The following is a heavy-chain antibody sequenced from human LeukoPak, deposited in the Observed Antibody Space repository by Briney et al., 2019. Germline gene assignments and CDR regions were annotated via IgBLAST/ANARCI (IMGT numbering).Heavy chain of an antibody. CDR3: ARGGDYYDSSGYYDDAFDI. D-gene: IGHD3-22*01. CDR2: INPKSGGK. J-gene: IGHJ3*02. V-gene: IGHV1-2*02. Sequence: ASVKVSCKAFGYTFTGYYIHWVRQAPGQGLKWMGWINPKSGGKNYAQKFQGRVTMTRDTSISTAYMELSRLRSDDTAVYYCARGGDYYDSSGYYDDAFDIWGQGTMITVSS. CDR1: GYTFTGYY.